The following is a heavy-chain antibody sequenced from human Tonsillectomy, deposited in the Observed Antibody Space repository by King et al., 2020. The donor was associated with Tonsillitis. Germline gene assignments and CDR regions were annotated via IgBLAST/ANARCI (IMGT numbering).Heavy chain of an antibody. J-gene: IGHJ3*02. CDR1: GVSISSYY. CDR3: ERFYYNGVVVAAPDVFDI. D-gene: IGHD2-15*01. V-gene: IGHV4-59*01. Sequence: QLQESGPGLVKPSETLSLTCTVSGVSISSYYWSWIRQPPGKGLECIGYIYYSGSTNYNPSLKSRVTISVDTSKNQFSLKLSSVTAADTAVYYCERFYYNGVVVAAPDVFDIWGQGTMVTVSS. CDR2: IYYSGST.